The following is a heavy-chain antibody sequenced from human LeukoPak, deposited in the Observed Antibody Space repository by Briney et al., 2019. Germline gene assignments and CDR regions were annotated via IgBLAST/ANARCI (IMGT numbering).Heavy chain of an antibody. CDR3: ARGGGLDV. V-gene: IGHV3-7*03. Sequence: GGSLRLSCAASGFTFSSYWMNWARQAPGKGLEWVSSINHNGNVNYYVDSVKGRFTISRDNAKNSLYLQMSNLGAEDAAVYFCARGGGLDVWGQGATVTVSS. J-gene: IGHJ6*02. CDR2: INHNGNVN. D-gene: IGHD3-16*01. CDR1: GFTFSSYW.